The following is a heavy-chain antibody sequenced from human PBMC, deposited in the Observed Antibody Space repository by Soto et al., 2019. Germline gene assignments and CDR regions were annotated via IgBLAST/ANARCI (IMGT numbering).Heavy chain of an antibody. CDR2: IHSSGSTI. Sequence: GGSLSLSCAASGFTFRDYYMTWIRQAPGKGLEWVSYIHSSGSTIYYADSVKGRFTISRDNAKNSLYLQMNSLRAEDTAVYYCARAVNWNEFDPWGQGALVTVSS. V-gene: IGHV3-11*01. D-gene: IGHD1-1*01. CDR1: GFTFRDYY. J-gene: IGHJ5*02. CDR3: ARAVNWNEFDP.